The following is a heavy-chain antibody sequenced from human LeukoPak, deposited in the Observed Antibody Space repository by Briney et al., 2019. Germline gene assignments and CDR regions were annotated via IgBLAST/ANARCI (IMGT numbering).Heavy chain of an antibody. Sequence: SETLSLSCSVSGGSISSYYWSWIRQPPGKGLEWIGNTYSIGSTNYNPSLKSRVTISVDTSKNQFSLKLSSVTAADTAVYYCARTRGYSYGPSDYWGQGTLVTVPS. D-gene: IGHD5-18*01. J-gene: IGHJ4*02. CDR3: ARTRGYSYGPSDY. CDR2: TYSIGST. CDR1: GGSISSYY. V-gene: IGHV4-59*01.